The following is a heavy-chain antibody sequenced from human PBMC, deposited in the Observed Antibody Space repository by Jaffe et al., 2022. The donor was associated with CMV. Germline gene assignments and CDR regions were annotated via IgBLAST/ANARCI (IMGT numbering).Heavy chain of an antibody. CDR1: GGTFSSYA. Sequence: QVQLVQSGAEVKKPGSSVKVSCKASGGTFSSYAISWVRQAPGQGLEWMGGIIPIFGTANYAQKFQGRVTITADESTSTAYMELSSLRSEDTAVYYCARAVVVVPADLGYYYYYYGMDVWGQGTTVTVSS. V-gene: IGHV1-69*01. D-gene: IGHD2-2*01. CDR3: ARAVVVVPADLGYYYYYYGMDV. CDR2: IIPIFGTA. J-gene: IGHJ6*02.